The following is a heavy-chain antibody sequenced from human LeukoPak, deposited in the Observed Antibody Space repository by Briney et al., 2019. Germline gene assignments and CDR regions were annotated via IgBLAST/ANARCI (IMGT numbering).Heavy chain of an antibody. CDR3: ARGVYIAAAQYGY. CDR2: IYYSGTT. CDR1: GGPISSDN. Sequence: KPSEALSLTCTVAGGPISSDNWSWIRQPPGKGLEWIGYIYYSGTTNYNPSLKSRVTISVDTSKNQFSLKLSSVTAADTAVYYCARGVYIAAAQYGYWGQGTLVTVSS. V-gene: IGHV4-59*01. D-gene: IGHD6-13*01. J-gene: IGHJ4*02.